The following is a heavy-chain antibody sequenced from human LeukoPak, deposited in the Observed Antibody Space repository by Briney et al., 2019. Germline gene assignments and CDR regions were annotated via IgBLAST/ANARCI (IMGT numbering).Heavy chain of an antibody. CDR2: LYGAGST. Sequence: GSLRLSCAASGFNVSSNYVSWVRQAPGKGLEWVSVLYGAGSTYYADSVKGRFTISRHDSQNTLFLQMNSLRAEDTAVYYCARGGTPGFSTGRIDYWGQGTLVTVSS. CDR1: GFNVSSNY. J-gene: IGHJ4*02. V-gene: IGHV3-53*04. D-gene: IGHD6-19*01. CDR3: ARGGTPGFSTGRIDY.